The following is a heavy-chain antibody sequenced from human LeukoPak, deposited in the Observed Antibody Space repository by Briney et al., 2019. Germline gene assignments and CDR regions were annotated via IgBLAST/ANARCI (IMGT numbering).Heavy chain of an antibody. D-gene: IGHD6-25*01. Sequence: GGSLRLSCAASGLTLSSNGMNWVRQAPGKGRGWVSYISRTGTTRFYADSVKGRFTISRDSAANSLFLQMNSLRVDDTAVYYCARNSGQRAWYYMDVWGKGTTVIVSS. CDR3: ARNSGQRAWYYMDV. CDR2: ISRTGTTR. V-gene: IGHV3-48*04. J-gene: IGHJ6*03. CDR1: GLTLSSNG.